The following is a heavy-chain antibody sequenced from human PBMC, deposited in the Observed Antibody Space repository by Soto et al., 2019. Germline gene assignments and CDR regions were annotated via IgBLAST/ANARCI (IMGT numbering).Heavy chain of an antibody. Sequence: PGGSLRLSCAASGFTFTNYWMHWVRQAPGKGLVWVSRVNPDESTTNYADSVKGRFTISRDNAKNTLYLQLNDLRVEDTAVFYCVRGARLYYYMDVWGKGTTVTVSS. CDR2: VNPDESTT. D-gene: IGHD3-16*01. V-gene: IGHV3-74*01. CDR1: GFTFTNYW. J-gene: IGHJ6*03. CDR3: VRGARLYYYMDV.